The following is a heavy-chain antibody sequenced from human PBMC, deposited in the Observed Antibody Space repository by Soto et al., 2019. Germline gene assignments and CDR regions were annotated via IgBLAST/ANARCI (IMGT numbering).Heavy chain of an antibody. J-gene: IGHJ6*03. CDR3: ARAPFMTQFYYYYMDV. D-gene: IGHD3-16*01. CDR2: IYYSGST. Sequence: ASETLSLTCTVSGGSISSYYWSWIRQPPGKGLEWIGYIYYSGSTNYNPSLKSRVTISVDTSKNQFSLKLSSVTAADTAVYYCARAPFMTQFYYYYMDVWGKGTTVTVSS. CDR1: GGSISSYY. V-gene: IGHV4-59*01.